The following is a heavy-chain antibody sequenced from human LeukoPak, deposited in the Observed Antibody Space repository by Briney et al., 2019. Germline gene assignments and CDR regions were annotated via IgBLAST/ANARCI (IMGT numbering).Heavy chain of an antibody. V-gene: IGHV4-31*03. CDR3: ARESPNTAMVTGGVDY. Sequence: SQTLSLTCTVSGGSISSGGYYWSWIRQHPGKGLEWIGYIYYSGSTYYNPSLKSRVTISVDTSKNQSSLKLSSVTAADTAVYYCARESPNTAMVTGGVDYWGQGTLVTVSS. CDR1: GGSISSGGYY. J-gene: IGHJ4*02. CDR2: IYYSGST. D-gene: IGHD5-18*01.